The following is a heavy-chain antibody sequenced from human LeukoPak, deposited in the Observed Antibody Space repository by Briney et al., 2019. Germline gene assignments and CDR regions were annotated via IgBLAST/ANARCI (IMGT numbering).Heavy chain of an antibody. CDR3: ARDLRAAAGTIY. J-gene: IGHJ4*02. V-gene: IGHV4-61*02. Sequence: SETLSLTCTVSGGSISSGSYYWSWIRQPAGKGLEWIGRIYTSGSTNYNPSLKSRVTISVDTSKNQFSLKLSSVTAADTAVYYCARDLRAAAGTIYWGQGTLVTVSS. CDR2: IYTSGST. D-gene: IGHD6-13*01. CDR1: GGSISSGSYY.